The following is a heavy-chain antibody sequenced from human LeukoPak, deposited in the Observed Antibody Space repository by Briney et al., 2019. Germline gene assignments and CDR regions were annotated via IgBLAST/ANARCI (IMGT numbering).Heavy chain of an antibody. Sequence: PGGTLRLSCAASGFTFSNYGMHWVRQAPGKGLEWVALIWYDGSNKYYTDSVKGRLTISRDNSKDTLFLQMNGLGAEDTAVYYCAREGPRGNSQFDYWGQGTLVTVSS. CDR1: GFTFSNYG. J-gene: IGHJ4*02. CDR3: AREGPRGNSQFDY. V-gene: IGHV3-33*01. D-gene: IGHD2/OR15-2a*01. CDR2: IWYDGSNK.